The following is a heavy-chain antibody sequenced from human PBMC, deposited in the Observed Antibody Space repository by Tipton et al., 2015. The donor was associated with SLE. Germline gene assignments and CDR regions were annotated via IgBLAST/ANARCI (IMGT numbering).Heavy chain of an antibody. D-gene: IGHD5-24*01. Sequence: GSLRLSCAASGFDFGTYWMHWVRQAPGKGLVWVSRSNSDGSDTSYADSVKGRFTISRDNAKNTLYLQMNSLRAEDTAVYYCARSEMATITYWGQGTLVAVSS. CDR3: ARSEMATITY. V-gene: IGHV3-74*01. J-gene: IGHJ4*02. CDR2: SNSDGSDT. CDR1: GFDFGTYW.